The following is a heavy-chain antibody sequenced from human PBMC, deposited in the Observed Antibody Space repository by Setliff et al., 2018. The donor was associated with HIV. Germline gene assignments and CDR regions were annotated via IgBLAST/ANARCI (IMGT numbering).Heavy chain of an antibody. V-gene: IGHV3-73*01. J-gene: IGHJ5*02. CDR3: KADSSGYP. CDR1: GFTFSSYG. D-gene: IGHD3-22*01. Sequence: SGGSLRLSCAASGFTFSSYGMHWVRQASGKGLEWVGRIGSKANSYATAYAASVKGRFITSREDSKNTAYLQMNSLKTEDTAVYYCKADSSGYPWGQGTLVTVSS. CDR2: IGSKANSYAT.